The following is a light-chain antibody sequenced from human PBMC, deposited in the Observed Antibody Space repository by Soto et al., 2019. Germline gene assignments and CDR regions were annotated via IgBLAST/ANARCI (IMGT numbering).Light chain of an antibody. V-gene: IGKV3-20*01. CDR2: GTS. CDR1: QSVRSSH. Sequence: EIVLTQSPGTLSLSPGERDTLSCRASQSVRSSHLAWYQQMPGQAPRLLIYGTSNRATGIPDRFSGSGSGTDFTLTISRLGPEDFAVYYCQQYSSSPLTFGGGTKVDIK. CDR3: QQYSSSPLT. J-gene: IGKJ4*01.